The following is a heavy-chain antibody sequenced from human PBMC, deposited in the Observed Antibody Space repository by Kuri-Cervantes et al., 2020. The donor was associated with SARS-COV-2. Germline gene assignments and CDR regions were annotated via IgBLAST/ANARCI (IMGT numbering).Heavy chain of an antibody. CDR1: GFTFSDYS. CDR2: ISSSVSTI. V-gene: IGHV3-11*04. D-gene: IGHD1-1*01. Sequence: SLNISCAASGFTFSDYSMSWIHQAPGKWLEWISYISSSVSTIYYADSVKVRFTISRDNAKNSLYLQMNSLRAEDTAVYYCVRDGDHWNFDYWGQGTLVTVSS. J-gene: IGHJ4*02. CDR3: VRDGDHWNFDY.